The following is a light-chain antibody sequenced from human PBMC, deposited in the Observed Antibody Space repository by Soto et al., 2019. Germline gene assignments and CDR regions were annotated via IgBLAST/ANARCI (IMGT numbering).Light chain of an antibody. J-gene: IGKJ1*01. Sequence: EMVMTQSPATLSVSPGDGATLSCRASQSVGSNLAWFQQKPGQAPRLLIYGASTRATGIPARFSGSGSGTEFTLTISSLQSEDFAVYYCQQYNNWLRTFGQGTKVEIK. CDR3: QQYNNWLRT. V-gene: IGKV3-15*01. CDR2: GAS. CDR1: QSVGSN.